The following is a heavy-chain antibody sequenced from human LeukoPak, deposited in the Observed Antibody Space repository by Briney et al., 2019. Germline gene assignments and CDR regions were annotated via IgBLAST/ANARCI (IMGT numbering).Heavy chain of an antibody. D-gene: IGHD3-22*01. Sequence: PGGSLRLSCAASGFTFSSYGMSWVRQAPGKGLEWVSAISGSGGSTYYADSVKGRFTISRDNSKNTLYLQLNSLSAEDTAVYYCARDVYYDPLAFDIWGQGTMVTVSS. J-gene: IGHJ3*02. CDR1: GFTFSSYG. V-gene: IGHV3-23*01. CDR3: ARDVYYDPLAFDI. CDR2: ISGSGGST.